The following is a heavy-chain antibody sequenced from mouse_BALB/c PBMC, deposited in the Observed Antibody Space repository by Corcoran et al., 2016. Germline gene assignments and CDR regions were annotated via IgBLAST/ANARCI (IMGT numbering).Heavy chain of an antibody. J-gene: IGHJ3*01. CDR2: IDPANGNT. CDR3: ARGEYGNFWFAY. Sequence: EVQLQQSGAELVKPGASVKLSCTASGFNIKDTYMHWVKQRPAQGLEWIGRIDPANGNTKYDPKFQGKATITADTSSNTAYLQLSSLTSEDTAVYYCARGEYGNFWFAYWGQGTLVTVSA. CDR1: GFNIKDTY. V-gene: IGHV14-3*02. D-gene: IGHD2-10*02.